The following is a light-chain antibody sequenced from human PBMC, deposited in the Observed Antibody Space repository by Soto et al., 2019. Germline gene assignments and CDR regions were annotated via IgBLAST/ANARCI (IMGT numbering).Light chain of an antibody. CDR1: QSISSW. CDR3: QQYNSPVT. Sequence: DIQMTQSPSTLSASVGDRVTITCRASQSISSWLAWYQQKPGKAPKLLIYDASSLESGVPSRCSGSGSGTEFTLTISGLQPDDFATYYCQQYNSPVTFGQGTKVEIK. CDR2: DAS. V-gene: IGKV1-5*01. J-gene: IGKJ1*01.